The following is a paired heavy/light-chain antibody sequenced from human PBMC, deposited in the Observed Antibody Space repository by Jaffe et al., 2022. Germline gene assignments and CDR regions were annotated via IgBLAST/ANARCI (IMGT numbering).Light chain of an antibody. Sequence: EIVLTQSPGTLSLSPGERATLSCRASQSVSSSYLAWYQQKPGQAPGLLIYGASRRATGIPDRFSGSGSGTDFTLTISRLEPEDFAVYYCQQYGSSPWTFGQGTKVEIK. CDR1: QSVSSSY. J-gene: IGKJ1*01. CDR3: QQYGSSPWT. CDR2: GAS. V-gene: IGKV3-20*01.
Heavy chain of an antibody. J-gene: IGHJ2*01. Sequence: EVQLLESGGDLVQPGGSLRLACAASGLTFSTYTLSWVRQAPGKGPEWVSGVSGSGGYTYYADSVKGRFTISRDNSKNTLYLQMNSLTVDDTAVYYCAKAGVYATGYFDLWGRGTLVTVSS. CDR2: VSGSGGYT. D-gene: IGHD3-10*01. CDR3: AKAGVYATGYFDL. CDR1: GLTFSTYT. V-gene: IGHV3-23*01.